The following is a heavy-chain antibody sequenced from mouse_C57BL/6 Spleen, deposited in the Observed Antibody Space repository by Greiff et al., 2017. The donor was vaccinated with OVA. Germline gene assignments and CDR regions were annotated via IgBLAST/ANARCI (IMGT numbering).Heavy chain of an antibody. V-gene: IGHV5-4*01. CDR2: ISDGGSYT. Sequence: EVQVVESGGGLVKPGGSLKLSCAASGFTFSSYAMSWVRQTPEKRLEWVATISDGGSYTYYPDNVKGRFTISRDNAKNNLYLQMSHLKSEDTAMYYCARVVYAMDYWGQGTSVTVSS. J-gene: IGHJ4*01. CDR1: GFTFSSYA. CDR3: ARVVYAMDY.